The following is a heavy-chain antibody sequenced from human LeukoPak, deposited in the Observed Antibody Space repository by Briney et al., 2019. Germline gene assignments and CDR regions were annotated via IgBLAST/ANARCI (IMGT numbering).Heavy chain of an antibody. J-gene: IGHJ4*01. V-gene: IGHV4-4*07. Sequence: SEALSLTCTVPGGSITRYYWSWIRQPAGKGLEWVGRIYTSGSANYNTYLKSRVAMPVATSKHQFSLKLNSVTAADTAVYYCARHRCSGSWYCSFDSWGHGTLVTVSS. CDR2: IYTSGSA. D-gene: IGHD6-13*01. CDR3: ARHRCSGSWYCSFDS. CDR1: GGSITRYY.